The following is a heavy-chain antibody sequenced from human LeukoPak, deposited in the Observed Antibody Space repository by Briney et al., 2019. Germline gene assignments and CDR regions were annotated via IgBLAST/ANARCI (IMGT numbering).Heavy chain of an antibody. Sequence: GGSLRLSCAASGFTFSSYSMTWVRQAPGKGLERVSSITGSSTYIDYADSVKGRFTISRDNAKNSLYLQMNSLRAEDTAVYYCARDLNFWSSYSTRGFDYWGQGTLVTVSS. CDR2: ITGSSTYI. CDR1: GFTFSSYS. V-gene: IGHV3-21*01. CDR3: ARDLNFWSSYSTRGFDY. J-gene: IGHJ4*02. D-gene: IGHD3-3*01.